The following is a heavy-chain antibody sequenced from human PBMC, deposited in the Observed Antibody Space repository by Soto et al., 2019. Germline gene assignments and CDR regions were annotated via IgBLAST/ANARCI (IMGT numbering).Heavy chain of an antibody. J-gene: IGHJ2*01. CDR2: INGDGTSK. CDR3: VRDFDWYFDV. V-gene: IGHV3-74*01. CDR1: GFTFSNFW. Sequence: EVQLAESGGGSIQPGGSLRLSCAVSGFTFSNFWMHWVRQIPGKGLVWVARINGDGTSKKYADSVKGRFTISRDNVKNTLYLQMNSLKVDDTAMYYCVRDFDWYFDVWGRGTLVTVSS.